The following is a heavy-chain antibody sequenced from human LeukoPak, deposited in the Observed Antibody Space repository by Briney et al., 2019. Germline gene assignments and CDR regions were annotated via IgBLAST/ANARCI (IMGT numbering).Heavy chain of an antibody. D-gene: IGHD2-15*01. CDR3: ARDNGGCSGGSCYPFDY. J-gene: IGHJ4*02. CDR1: GGSISSYS. CDR2: IYYSGST. V-gene: IGHV4-59*01. Sequence: SETLSLTCTVSGGSISSYSWSWIRQPPGKGLEWIGYIYYSGSTNYNPSLMSRVTISVDTSKNQFSLKLSSVTAADTAVYYCARDNGGCSGGSCYPFDYWGQGTLVTVSS.